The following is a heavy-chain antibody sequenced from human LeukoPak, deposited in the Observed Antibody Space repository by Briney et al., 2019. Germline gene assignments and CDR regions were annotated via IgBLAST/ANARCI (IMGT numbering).Heavy chain of an antibody. CDR1: GFTFSSYG. D-gene: IGHD3-22*01. CDR3: VRPQGGYYYDSSGYYQGPLDY. Sequence: GGSLRLSCAASGFTFSSYGMHWVRQAPGKGLEWVSSISSSSNYIHYADSVKGRFTISRDNAENSLYLQMNGLRAEDTAMYYCVRPQGGYYYDSSGYYQGPLDYWGQGTLVTVSS. J-gene: IGHJ4*02. CDR2: ISSSSNYI. V-gene: IGHV3-21*01.